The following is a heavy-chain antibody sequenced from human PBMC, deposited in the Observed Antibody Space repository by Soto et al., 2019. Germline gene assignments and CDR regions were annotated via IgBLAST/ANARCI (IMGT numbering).Heavy chain of an antibody. CDR2: ISGSGNST. CDR3: ARVVWELLRGFDP. CDR1: GFTFSNYA. Sequence: EVQLLESGGGLVQPGGSLRLSCAVSGFTFSNYAMSWVRQAPGKGLEWVSAISGSGNSTNYADSVKGRFTISRDNSKNTVYLQMNSLRAEDTAVYYCARVVWELLRGFDPWGQGTLVTVSS. D-gene: IGHD1-26*01. J-gene: IGHJ5*02. V-gene: IGHV3-23*01.